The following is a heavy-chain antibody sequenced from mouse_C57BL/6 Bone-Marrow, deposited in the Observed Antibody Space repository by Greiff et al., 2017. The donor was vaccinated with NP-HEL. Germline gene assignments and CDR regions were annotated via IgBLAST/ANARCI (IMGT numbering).Heavy chain of an antibody. J-gene: IGHJ4*01. CDR2: IRNKANDYTT. CDR1: GFTFTDYY. Sequence: EVHLVESGGGLVQPGGSLRLSCATSGFTFTDYYMSWVRQPPGKALEWLGFIRNKANDYTTEYNASVKGRFTISRDNSQSILYLQVTTLRDEDSATYNCARDTDGSSYDALDYWGEGTSVTVSS. D-gene: IGHD1-1*01. V-gene: IGHV7-3*02. CDR3: ARDTDGSSYDALDY.